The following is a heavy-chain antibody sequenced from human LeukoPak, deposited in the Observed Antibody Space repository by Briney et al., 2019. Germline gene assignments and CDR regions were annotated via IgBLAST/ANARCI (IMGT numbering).Heavy chain of an antibody. CDR1: GGSISSYY. V-gene: IGHV4-59*01. Sequence: SETLSLTCTVSGGSISSYYWSWIRQPPGKGLEWIGYIYYSGSTNYNPSLKSRVTISVDTSKNQFSLKLSSVTAPDPAGYYCAREYQLLLDYWGQGTLVTVSS. J-gene: IGHJ4*02. CDR3: AREYQLLLDY. D-gene: IGHD2-2*01. CDR2: IYYSGST.